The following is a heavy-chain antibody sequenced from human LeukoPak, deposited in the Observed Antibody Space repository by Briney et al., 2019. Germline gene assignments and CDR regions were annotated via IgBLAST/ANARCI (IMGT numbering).Heavy chain of an antibody. D-gene: IGHD5-18*01. CDR2: IWYDGSNK. J-gene: IGHJ6*02. Sequence: GGSLRLSCAASGFTFSSYGMHWVRQAPGKGLEWVAVIWYDGSNKYYADSVKGRFTISRDNSKNTLYLQMNSLKAEDTAVYYCARDAVDTANAVWGQGTTVTVSS. V-gene: IGHV3-33*01. CDR3: ARDAVDTANAV. CDR1: GFTFSSYG.